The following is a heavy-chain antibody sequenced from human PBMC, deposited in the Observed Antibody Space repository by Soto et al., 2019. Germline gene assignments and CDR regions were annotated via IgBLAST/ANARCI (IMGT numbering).Heavy chain of an antibody. V-gene: IGHV4-61*01. J-gene: IGHJ5*02. Sequence: SETLSLTCTVSGGSVSSGSYYWSWIRQPPGKGLEWIGYIYYSGSTNYNPSLKSRVTISVDTSKNQFSLKLSSVTAADTAVYYCARSRIVTPTSKCIAHDPWGQGTLVTVSS. CDR3: ARSRIVTPTSKCIAHDP. CDR2: IYYSGST. CDR1: GGSVSSGSYY. D-gene: IGHD6-13*01.